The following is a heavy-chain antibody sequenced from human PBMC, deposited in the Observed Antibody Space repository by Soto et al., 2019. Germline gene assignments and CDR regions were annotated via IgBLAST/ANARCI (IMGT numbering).Heavy chain of an antibody. CDR1: GFTFSSYW. CDR3: TRESSSLNRSLDY. D-gene: IGHD3-10*01. V-gene: IGHV3-74*01. CDR2: ISGDGSTT. J-gene: IGHJ4*02. Sequence: PGGSLRLSCAASGFTFSSYWMHWVRQVPGKGLVWVSRISGDGSTTNYADSVKGRFTTSRDNARNTLYLQMNSLRAEDTSLYYCTRESSSLNRSLDYWGQGALVTV.